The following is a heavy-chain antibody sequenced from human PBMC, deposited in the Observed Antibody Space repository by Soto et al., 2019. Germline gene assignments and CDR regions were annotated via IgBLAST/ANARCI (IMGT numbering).Heavy chain of an antibody. CDR1: GGSISSGDYY. CDR2: IYYSGST. CDR3: ARAWTLRAFDI. D-gene: IGHD4-17*01. Sequence: SETLSLTCTVSGGSISSGDYYWSWLRQPPGKGLEWIGYIYYSGSTYYNPSLKSRVTISVDTSKNQFSLKLSSVTAADSAVYYCARAWTLRAFDIWGQGTMVTVSS. J-gene: IGHJ3*02. V-gene: IGHV4-30-4*01.